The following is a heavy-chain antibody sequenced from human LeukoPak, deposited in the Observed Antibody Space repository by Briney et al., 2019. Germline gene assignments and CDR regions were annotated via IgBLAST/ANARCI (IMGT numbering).Heavy chain of an antibody. V-gene: IGHV3-53*01. CDR3: ASNVPYYYGSGSRLDAFDI. Sequence: GGSLRLSCAASGFTVSSNYMSWVRQAPGKGLEWVSVIYSGGSTYYADSVKGRFTISRDNSKDTLYLQMNSLRAEDTAVFYCASNVPYYYGSGSRLDAFDIWGQGTMVTVSS. CDR1: GFTVSSNY. D-gene: IGHD3-10*01. CDR2: IYSGGST. J-gene: IGHJ3*02.